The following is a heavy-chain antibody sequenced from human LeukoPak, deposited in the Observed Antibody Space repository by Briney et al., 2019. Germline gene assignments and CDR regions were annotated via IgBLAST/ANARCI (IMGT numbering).Heavy chain of an antibody. Sequence: SETLSLTCTVSGGSISDYYWSWIRQPPGKGLEWIGYISYSGSTNFNPSLKSRVTISVDTSKNQFSLKLKSVTAADTAVYYCARHPYYYGSGSYVDYWGQGTLVTVSS. V-gene: IGHV4-59*08. J-gene: IGHJ4*02. CDR3: ARHPYYYGSGSYVDY. D-gene: IGHD3-10*01. CDR2: ISYSGST. CDR1: GGSISDYY.